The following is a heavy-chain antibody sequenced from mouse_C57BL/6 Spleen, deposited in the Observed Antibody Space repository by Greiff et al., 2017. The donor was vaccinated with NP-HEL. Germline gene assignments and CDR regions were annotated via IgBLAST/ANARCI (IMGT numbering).Heavy chain of an antibody. CDR3: ARIYYGNYEGFAY. Sequence: VQLQQPGAELVKPGASVKLSCKASGYTFTSYWMHWVKQRPGQGLEWIGMIHPNSGSTNYNEKFKSKATLTVDKSSSTAYMQLSSLTSEDSAVYYCARIYYGNYEGFAYWGQGTLVTVSA. CDR1: GYTFTSYW. D-gene: IGHD2-1*01. V-gene: IGHV1-64*01. CDR2: IHPNSGST. J-gene: IGHJ3*01.